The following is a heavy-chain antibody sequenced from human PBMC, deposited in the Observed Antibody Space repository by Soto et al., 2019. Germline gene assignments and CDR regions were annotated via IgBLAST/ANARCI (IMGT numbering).Heavy chain of an antibody. D-gene: IGHD3-22*01. J-gene: IGHJ6*02. CDR1: GFTFTSSA. V-gene: IGHV1-58*01. CDR2: IVVGSGNT. Sequence: SVKVSCKASGFTFTSSAVQWLRQARGQRLEWIGWIVVGSGNTNYAQKFQERVTITRDMSTSTAYMELSSLRSEDTAVYYCAAVPSAPYYYDSSGYYLTPGYYGMDVWGQGTTVTVSS. CDR3: AAVPSAPYYYDSSGYYLTPGYYGMDV.